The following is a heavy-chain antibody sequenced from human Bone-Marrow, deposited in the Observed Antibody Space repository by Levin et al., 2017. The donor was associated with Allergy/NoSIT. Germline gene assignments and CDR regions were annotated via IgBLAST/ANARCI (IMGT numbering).Heavy chain of an antibody. J-gene: IGHJ3*02. CDR3: ARDKDDSPAFDI. CDR1: GGSVSTGTNY. D-gene: IGHD3-22*01. CDR2: VYYGGST. V-gene: IGHV4-61*01. Sequence: PSETLSLTCTVSGGSVSTGTNYWSWIRQTPGKGLEWIGFVYYGGSTTYNPSLRARATISVDSSKNQFSLNLRSVTAADTAVYYCARDKDDSPAFDIWGRGTMVTVSS.